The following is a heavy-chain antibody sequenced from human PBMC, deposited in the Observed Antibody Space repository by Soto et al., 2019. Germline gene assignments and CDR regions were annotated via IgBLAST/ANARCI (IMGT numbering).Heavy chain of an antibody. CDR3: AKDLRNGPSGSYPTY. V-gene: IGHV3-30*18. Sequence: GGSLRLSCAASGFTFSSYGMHWVRQAPGKGLEWVAVISYDGSNKYYADSVKGRFTISRDNSKNTLYLQMNSLRAEDTAVYYCAKDLRNGPSGSYPTYWGQGTLVTVSS. CDR2: ISYDGSNK. D-gene: IGHD3-10*01. J-gene: IGHJ4*02. CDR1: GFTFSSYG.